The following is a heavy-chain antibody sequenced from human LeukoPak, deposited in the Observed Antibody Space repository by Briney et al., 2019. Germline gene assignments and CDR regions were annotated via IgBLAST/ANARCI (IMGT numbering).Heavy chain of an antibody. Sequence: SETLSLTCTVSGGSISRYYWSWIRKPPGKGLEWIGYIYYSGSTNYNPSLKSRVTISVDTSKNQFSLKLSSVTAADTAVYYCARAPPGGWELPHDAFDIWGQGTMVTVSS. CDR1: GGSISRYY. V-gene: IGHV4-59*01. CDR2: IYYSGST. CDR3: ARAPPGGWELPHDAFDI. D-gene: IGHD1-26*01. J-gene: IGHJ3*02.